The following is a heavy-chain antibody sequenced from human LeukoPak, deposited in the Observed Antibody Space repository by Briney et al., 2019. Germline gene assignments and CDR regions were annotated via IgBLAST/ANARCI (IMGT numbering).Heavy chain of an antibody. CDR1: GFTFSSYG. J-gene: IGHJ4*02. CDR2: IWYDGSNK. V-gene: IGHV3-33*01. CDR3: ARGGLGSGSYTFFDY. Sequence: GGSLRLSCAASGFTFSSYGMHWVRQAPGKGLEWVAVIWYDGSNKYYADSVKGRFTISRDNSKNTLYLQMNSLRSEDTAVYYCARGGLGSGSYTFFDYWGQGTLVTVSS. D-gene: IGHD1-26*01.